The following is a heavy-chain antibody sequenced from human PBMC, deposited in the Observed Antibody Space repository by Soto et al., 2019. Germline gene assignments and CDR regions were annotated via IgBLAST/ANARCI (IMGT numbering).Heavy chain of an antibody. CDR2: IDPSDSQT. Sequence: GESLKISCKGSGYSFAGYWITWVRQKPGKGLEWMGRIDPSDSQTYYSPSFRGHVTISATKSITTVFLPWSSLRASDTAMYDCARLKHGMDVWGQGTTVTVSS. J-gene: IGHJ6*02. V-gene: IGHV5-10-1*01. CDR1: GYSFAGYW. CDR3: ARLKHGMDV.